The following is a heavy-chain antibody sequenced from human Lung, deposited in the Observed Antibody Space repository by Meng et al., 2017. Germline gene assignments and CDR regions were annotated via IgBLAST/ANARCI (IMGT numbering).Heavy chain of an antibody. V-gene: IGHV3-74*01. CDR2: ITGDGSST. J-gene: IGHJ4*02. CDR1: GFTFRTHW. CDR3: ARGGVTTDD. D-gene: IGHD4-17*01. Sequence: EWKLVGSGGCLVQPGGSLGTSCAASGFTFRTHWMHWVRQAPGKGLEWVSRITGDGSSTIYADSVQGRFTMSRDNAKNTLSLQMNSLRAEDTAVYYCARGGVTTDDWGQGTLVTVSS.